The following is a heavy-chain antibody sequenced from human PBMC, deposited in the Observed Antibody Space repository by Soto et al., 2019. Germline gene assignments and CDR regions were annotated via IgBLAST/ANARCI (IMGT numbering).Heavy chain of an antibody. J-gene: IGHJ1*01. Sequence: SETLSLTCAVYGGSFSGYYWSWIRQPPGKGLEWIGEINHSGSTNYNPSLKSRVTISVDTSKNQFSLKLSSVTAADTAVYYCARGHSRVRSSWYTRGKYLQHWGQGTLATVSS. CDR3: ARGHSRVRSSWYTRGKYLQH. CDR1: GGSFSGYY. D-gene: IGHD6-13*01. V-gene: IGHV4-34*01. CDR2: INHSGST.